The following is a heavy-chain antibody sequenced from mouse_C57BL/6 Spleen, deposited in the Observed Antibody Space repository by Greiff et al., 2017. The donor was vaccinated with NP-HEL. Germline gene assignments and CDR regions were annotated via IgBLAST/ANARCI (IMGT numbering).Heavy chain of an antibody. Sequence: VQLQQSGAELVRPGASVKLSCTASGFNIKDDYMHWVKQRPEQGLEWIGWIDPENGDTEYASKFQGQATITADTSSNTAYLQLSSLTSEDTAVYYCTTDGNYVGYWGQGTTLTVSS. CDR1: GFNIKDDY. CDR2: IDPENGDT. D-gene: IGHD2-1*01. CDR3: TTDGNYVGY. J-gene: IGHJ2*01. V-gene: IGHV14-4*01.